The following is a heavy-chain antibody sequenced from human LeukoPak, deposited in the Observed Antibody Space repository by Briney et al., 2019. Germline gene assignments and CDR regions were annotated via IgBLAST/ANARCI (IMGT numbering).Heavy chain of an antibody. D-gene: IGHD2-2*01. Sequence: PSETLSLTCTVSGGSISSSSYYWGWIRQPPGKGLEWIGSIYYSGSTYYNPSLKSRVTTSVDTSKNQFSLKLSSVTAADTAVYYCAREGEDIVVVPAAMSGWFDPWGQGTLVTVSS. V-gene: IGHV4-39*07. CDR2: IYYSGST. CDR1: GGSISSSSYY. CDR3: AREGEDIVVVPAAMSGWFDP. J-gene: IGHJ5*02.